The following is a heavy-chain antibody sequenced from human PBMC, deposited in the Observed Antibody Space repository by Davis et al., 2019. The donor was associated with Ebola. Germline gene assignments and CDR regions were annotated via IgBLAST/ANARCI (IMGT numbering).Heavy chain of an antibody. D-gene: IGHD6-6*01. J-gene: IGHJ6*02. Sequence: MPSETLSLTCAVYGGSFSGYYWSWIRQPPGKGLEWIGEINHSGSTNYNPSLKSRVTISVDTSKNQFSLKLSSVTAADTAVYYCARRTYSSSSRPFYYYYYGMDVWGQGTTVTVSS. CDR1: GGSFSGYY. V-gene: IGHV4-34*01. CDR3: ARRTYSSSSRPFYYYYYGMDV. CDR2: INHSGST.